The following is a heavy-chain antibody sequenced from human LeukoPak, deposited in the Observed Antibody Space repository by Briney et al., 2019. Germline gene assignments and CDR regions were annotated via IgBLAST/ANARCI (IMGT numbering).Heavy chain of an antibody. V-gene: IGHV3-30*02. CDR2: IRYDGSNK. D-gene: IGHD2-2*01. CDR1: GFVFSSYA. Sequence: HPGGSLRLSCAASGFVFSSYAMHWVRQAPGKGLEWVAFIRYDGSNKYYADSVKGRFTISRDNSKNTLYLQMNSLRAEDTAVYYCAKFDSSTPLPWGQGTLVTVSS. CDR3: AKFDSSTPLP. J-gene: IGHJ5*02.